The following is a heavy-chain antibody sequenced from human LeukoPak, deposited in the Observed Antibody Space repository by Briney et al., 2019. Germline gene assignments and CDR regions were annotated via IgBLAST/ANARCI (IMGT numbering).Heavy chain of an antibody. Sequence: SVKVSCKASGGTFNSYAISWVRQAPGQGLEWMGRIIPILGIANYAQKLQGRVTITADKSTSTAYMELSSLRSEDTAVYYCARDDQQLAFDYWGQGTLVTVSS. V-gene: IGHV1-69*04. D-gene: IGHD6-13*01. CDR1: GGTFNSYA. CDR3: ARDDQQLAFDY. CDR2: IIPILGIA. J-gene: IGHJ4*02.